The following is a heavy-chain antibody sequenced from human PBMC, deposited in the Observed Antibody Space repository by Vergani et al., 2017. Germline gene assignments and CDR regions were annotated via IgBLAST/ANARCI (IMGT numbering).Heavy chain of an antibody. V-gene: IGHV1-46*03. Sequence: QVLLVQSGAAVKKPGASVRVSCKTPGYTFTNYYIHWVRQAPGQGLEWMGIINPSGGSTTYAQQFQGRLPMTRDTSTSTVYMYLSNLRSEDTSVYYCARPHGDILPPDPRRLDYWGQGTLDTVSS. CDR2: INPSGGST. J-gene: IGHJ4*02. CDR3: ARPHGDILPPDPRRLDY. CDR1: GYTFTNYY.